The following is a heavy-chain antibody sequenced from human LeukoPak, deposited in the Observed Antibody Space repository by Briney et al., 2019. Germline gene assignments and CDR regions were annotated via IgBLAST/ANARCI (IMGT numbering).Heavy chain of an antibody. D-gene: IGHD6-19*01. V-gene: IGHV3-66*02. J-gene: IGHJ4*02. CDR2: IYSGGST. CDR1: GFTVSSNY. Sequence: GGSLRLSCAASGFTVSSNYMSWVRQAPGKGLEWVSVIYSGGSTYYADSVKGRFTISRDNSKNTLYLQMNSLRAEDTAVYYCARDDRAPAPGISGWKYYFDYWGQGTLVTVSS. CDR3: ARDDRAPAPGISGWKYYFDY.